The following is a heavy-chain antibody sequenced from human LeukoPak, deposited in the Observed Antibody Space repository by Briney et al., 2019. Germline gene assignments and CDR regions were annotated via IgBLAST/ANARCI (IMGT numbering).Heavy chain of an antibody. D-gene: IGHD3-22*01. V-gene: IGHV3-23*01. CDR1: GFTFSSYA. CDR2: ISGGGSGT. J-gene: IGHJ3*02. CDR3: AKAVGSSGYFSRDAFDI. Sequence: GGSLRLSCAPSGFTFSSYAMSWVRQAPGKGLEWVAVISGGGSGTYYADSVRGRFTISRDNSKNTVYLQMNSLRAEDTAIYYCAKAVGSSGYFSRDAFDIWGQGTMVTVPS.